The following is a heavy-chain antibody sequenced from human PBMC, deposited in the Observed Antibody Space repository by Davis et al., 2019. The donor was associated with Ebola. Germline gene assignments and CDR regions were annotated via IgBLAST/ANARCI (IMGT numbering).Heavy chain of an antibody. CDR2: ISSSGSTI. J-gene: IGHJ5*02. V-gene: IGHV3-48*03. Sequence: GESLITSCAASGFTFSSYEMNWVRPAPGKGLEWVSYISSSGSTIYYADSVKGRFTISRDNAKNSLYLQMNSLRAEDTAVYYCARDETRVVTGWFDTWGQGTLVTVSS. CDR1: GFTFSSYE. D-gene: IGHD4-23*01. CDR3: ARDETRVVTGWFDT.